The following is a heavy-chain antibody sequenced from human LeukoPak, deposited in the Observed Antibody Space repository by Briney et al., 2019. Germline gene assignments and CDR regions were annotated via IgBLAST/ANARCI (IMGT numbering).Heavy chain of an antibody. CDR1: GGSISSYY. Sequence: PSETLSLTCTVSGGSISSYYWSWIRQPPGKGLEWIGYIYYSGSTNYNPSLKSRVTISVDTSKNQFSLKLSSVTAADTAVYYCARVVRRCSGGRCPFDYWGRGTQVTVSS. J-gene: IGHJ4*01. D-gene: IGHD2-15*01. V-gene: IGHV4-59*01. CDR2: IYYSGST. CDR3: ARVVRRCSGGRCPFDY.